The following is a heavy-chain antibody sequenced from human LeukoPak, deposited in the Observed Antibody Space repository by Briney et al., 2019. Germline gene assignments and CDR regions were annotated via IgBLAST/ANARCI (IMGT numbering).Heavy chain of an antibody. CDR1: GFTFSSYG. CDR2: ISYDGSNK. V-gene: IGHV3-30*18. J-gene: IGHJ4*02. CDR3: AKDLSLDRSGYFDY. Sequence: GGSLRLSCAASGFTFSSYGMHWVRQAPGKGLEWVAVISYDGSNKYYADSVRGPFTISRDNSKNTLYLQMNSLRAEDTAVYDCAKDLSLDRSGYFDYWGQGALVTVSS. D-gene: IGHD3-22*01.